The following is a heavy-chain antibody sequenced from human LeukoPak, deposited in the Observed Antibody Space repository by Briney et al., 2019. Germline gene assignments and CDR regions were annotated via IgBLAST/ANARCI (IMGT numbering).Heavy chain of an antibody. CDR1: GGSISSYY. Sequence: SETLSLTCTVSGGSISSYYWGWIRQPPGKGLEWIGSFYYTGSTYYTPSLKSRVTISVDTSKNQFSLQLSSVTAADTAVYYCATLSYTNYDFDYWGQGTLVTVSS. J-gene: IGHJ4*02. CDR3: ATLSYTNYDFDY. CDR2: FYYTGST. D-gene: IGHD4-11*01. V-gene: IGHV4-39*01.